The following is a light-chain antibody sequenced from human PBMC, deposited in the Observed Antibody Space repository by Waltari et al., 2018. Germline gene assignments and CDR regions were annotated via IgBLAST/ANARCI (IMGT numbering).Light chain of an antibody. CDR2: AAT. J-gene: IGKJ4*01. V-gene: IGKV1-17*02. CDR3: LQHNSYPLT. Sequence: DIQMPPSPSSLSASVGDTVTITSRASQGISSYLNWFQQQPGKAPKLLIYAATTLQSGVPSRFSGSGSGTEFTLTISNLQPEDFAAYSCLQHNSYPLTFGGGTKVEIK. CDR1: QGISSY.